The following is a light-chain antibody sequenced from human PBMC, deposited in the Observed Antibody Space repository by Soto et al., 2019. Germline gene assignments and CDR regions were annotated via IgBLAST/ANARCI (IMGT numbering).Light chain of an antibody. Sequence: EIVLTQSPATLSLSPGERPTLSCRASQSVTSYLAWYQQKPGQAPRLLIYGASNRATGIPARFSGSGSGTDFTLTISSLEPEDFAVYYCQQRSNWPLTFGGGTKVEIK. J-gene: IGKJ4*01. CDR2: GAS. CDR3: QQRSNWPLT. CDR1: QSVTSY. V-gene: IGKV3-11*01.